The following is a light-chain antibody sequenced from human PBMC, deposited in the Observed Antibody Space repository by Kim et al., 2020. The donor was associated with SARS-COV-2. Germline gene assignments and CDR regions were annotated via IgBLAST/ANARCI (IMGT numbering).Light chain of an antibody. CDR2: DNN. CDR3: GTWDSDWSGGV. V-gene: IGLV1-51*01. J-gene: IGLJ3*02. CDR1: TSNIGKNF. Sequence: QSVLMQPPSVSASPGQKVTISCSGTTSNIGKNFVSWYQQFPGTAPRLLIYDNNKRPSGIPDRFSGSKSGTSATLGITGLQTGDEADYYCGTWDSDWSGGVFGGGTKLTVL.